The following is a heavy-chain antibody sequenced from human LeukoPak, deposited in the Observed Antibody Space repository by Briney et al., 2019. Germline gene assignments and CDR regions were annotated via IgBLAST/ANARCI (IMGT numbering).Heavy chain of an antibody. CDR2: IKQDGSEK. J-gene: IGHJ6*03. CDR1: GFTFSSYW. V-gene: IGHV3-7*01. D-gene: IGHD6-19*01. CDR3: ARVGPSSGWYYYYYYMDV. Sequence: GGSLRLSCAASGFTFSSYWMSWVRQAPGKGLEWVANIKQDGSEKYYVDSVKGRFTISRDNAKNSLYLQMNSLRAEDTAVYYCARVGPSSGWYYYYYYMDVWGKGTTVTVSS.